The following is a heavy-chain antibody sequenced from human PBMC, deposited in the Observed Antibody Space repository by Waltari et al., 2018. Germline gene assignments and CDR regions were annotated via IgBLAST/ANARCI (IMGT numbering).Heavy chain of an antibody. V-gene: IGHV4-39*07. J-gene: IGHJ3*02. Sequence: QLQLQESGPGLVKPSETLSLTCTVSGGSISSSSYYWGWIRQPPGKGLEWIGSIYYSGSTYYNPSLKSRVTISVDTSKNQFSLKLSSVTAADTAVYYCARAVFCSGFPDAFDIWGQGTMVTVSS. CDR1: GGSISSSSYY. CDR3: ARAVFCSGFPDAFDI. D-gene: IGHD3-3*01. CDR2: IYYSGST.